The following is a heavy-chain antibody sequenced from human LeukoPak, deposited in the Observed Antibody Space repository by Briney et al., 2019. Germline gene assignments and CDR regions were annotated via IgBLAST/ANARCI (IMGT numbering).Heavy chain of an antibody. Sequence: SETLSLTRAVYVGSFSGYYWCWMRQPPGKGLEWIGESNHSGSTNYNPSLKSRVTISVDTSKNQFSLKLSSVTAADSAVYYCRRMGRVPAVPFGYWDQGTRVTVPS. V-gene: IGHV4-34*01. CDR2: SNHSGST. CDR3: RRMGRVPAVPFGY. J-gene: IGHJ4*02. CDR1: VGSFSGYY. D-gene: IGHD2-2*01.